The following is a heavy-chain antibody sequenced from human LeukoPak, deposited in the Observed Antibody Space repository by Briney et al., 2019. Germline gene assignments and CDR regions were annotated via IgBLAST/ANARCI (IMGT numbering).Heavy chain of an antibody. CDR1: GFSFNNYA. J-gene: IGHJ4*02. V-gene: IGHV3-23*01. CDR2: IIGSSGST. D-gene: IGHD5-12*01. CDR3: AKGAYDYVEIAYFDY. Sequence: HPGGFLRLSCVASGFSFNNYAMNWVRQAPGKGLEWVSLIIGSSGSTFYADSVRGRFTISRDKSKNTLYLQMNSLRAEDTAVYYCAKGAYDYVEIAYFDYWGQGSLVTVSS.